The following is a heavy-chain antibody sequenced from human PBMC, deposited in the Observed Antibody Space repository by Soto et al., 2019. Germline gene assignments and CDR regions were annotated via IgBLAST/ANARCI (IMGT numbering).Heavy chain of an antibody. Sequence: ASVKVSCKASGYTFTGYYMHWVRQAPGQGLEWMGWINPNSGGTNYAQKFQGWVTMTRDTSISTAYMELSRPRSDDTAVYYCARDLRVDSYGPYDAFDIWGQGTMVTVSS. CDR3: ARDLRVDSYGPYDAFDI. D-gene: IGHD5-18*01. CDR1: GYTFTGYY. V-gene: IGHV1-2*04. CDR2: INPNSGGT. J-gene: IGHJ3*02.